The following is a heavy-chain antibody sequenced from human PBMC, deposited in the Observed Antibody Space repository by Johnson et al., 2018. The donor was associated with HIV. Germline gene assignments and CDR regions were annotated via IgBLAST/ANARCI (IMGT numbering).Heavy chain of an antibody. CDR1: GFTFSSYA. Sequence: QVQLVESGGGVVQHGRSLRLSCAASGFTFSSYAMHWVRQAPGKGLEWVTVIRFDGSDKYYADSVKGRFSISRDNSKNTLYLQMNSLRAGDTAVYYCARAIGDGYPGMKAFDIWGQGTMVTVSS. CDR2: IRFDGSDK. CDR3: ARAIGDGYPGMKAFDI. D-gene: IGHD5-24*01. V-gene: IGHV3-33*08. J-gene: IGHJ3*02.